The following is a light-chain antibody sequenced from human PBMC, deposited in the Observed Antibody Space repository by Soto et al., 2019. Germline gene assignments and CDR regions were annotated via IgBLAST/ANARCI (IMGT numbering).Light chain of an antibody. CDR2: DAS. CDR3: QQRSNWPPKIT. J-gene: IGKJ5*01. Sequence: EIVLTQSPATLSLSPGERATLSCRASLSVSSYLAWYQQKPGQAPRLLIYDASNRATGIPARFSGSGSGTDFTLTISSLEPEDFAVYYCQQRSNWPPKITFGQGTRLEN. CDR1: LSVSSY. V-gene: IGKV3-11*01.